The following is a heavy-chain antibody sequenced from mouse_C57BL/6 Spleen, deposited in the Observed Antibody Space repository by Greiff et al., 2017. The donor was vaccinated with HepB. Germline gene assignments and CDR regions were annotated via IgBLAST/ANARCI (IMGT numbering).Heavy chain of an antibody. CDR1: GYTFTSYW. CDR2: IDPSDSYT. V-gene: IGHV1-69*01. CDR3: ARRGYSNYVVAY. D-gene: IGHD2-5*01. J-gene: IGHJ3*01. Sequence: VQLQQPGAELVMPGASVKLSCKASGYTFTSYWMHWVKQRPGQGLEWIGEIDPSDSYTNYNQKFKGKSTLTVDKSSSTAYMQLSSLTSEDSAVYYCARRGYSNYVVAYWGQGTLVTVSA.